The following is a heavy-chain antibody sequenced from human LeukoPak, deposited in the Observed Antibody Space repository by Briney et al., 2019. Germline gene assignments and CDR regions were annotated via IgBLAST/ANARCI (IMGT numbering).Heavy chain of an antibody. D-gene: IGHD2-2*01. CDR2: IIPIFGTA. V-gene: IGHV1-69*05. Sequence: SVKVSCKASGGTFSSYAISWVRQAPGQGLEWMGGIIPIFGTANYAQKFQGRVTITTDESTSTAYMELSSLRSEDTAVYYCARDQDIVVVPAASAFDIWGQGTMVTVSS. CDR1: GGTFSSYA. J-gene: IGHJ3*02. CDR3: ARDQDIVVVPAASAFDI.